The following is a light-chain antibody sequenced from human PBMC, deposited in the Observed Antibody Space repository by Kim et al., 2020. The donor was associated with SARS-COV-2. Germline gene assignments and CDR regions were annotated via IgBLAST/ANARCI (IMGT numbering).Light chain of an antibody. V-gene: IGLV2-14*03. J-gene: IGLJ3*02. Sequence: QSITLSFTGTSSDVGGYNYVSWYQQSPGKAPKLIIYDVSDRPSGVSNRFSGSKSGSTASLTISGLRAEDEADYYCSSYSSSTTLAVFGGGTQLTVL. CDR3: SSYSSSTTLAV. CDR1: SSDVGGYNY. CDR2: DVS.